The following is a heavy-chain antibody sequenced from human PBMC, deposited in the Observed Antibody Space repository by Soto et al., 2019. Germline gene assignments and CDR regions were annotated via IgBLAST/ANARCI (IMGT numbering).Heavy chain of an antibody. Sequence: QVQLVESGGGVVQPGRSLRLSCVASGFTCSSYGMHWVRQAPGKGLEWVAIISHDGSNTYYADSGKGRFTISRDNSKNTLYLQMNSLRAEDTSVYYCAKEGGLSGSYYISSSYYFDYWGPGTLVTVSS. CDR2: ISHDGSNT. V-gene: IGHV3-30*18. J-gene: IGHJ4*02. CDR1: GFTCSSYG. D-gene: IGHD1-26*01. CDR3: AKEGGLSGSYYISSSYYFDY.